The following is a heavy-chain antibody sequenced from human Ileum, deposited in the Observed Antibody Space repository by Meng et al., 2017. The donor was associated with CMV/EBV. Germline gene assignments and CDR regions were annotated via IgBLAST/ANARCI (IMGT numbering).Heavy chain of an antibody. Sequence: GESLKISCAASGFSFSTSGMHWVRQAPGRGLEWVTFISFDGTIEYYEDSVKGRFTISRDNSRNTLYLQMNSLRVEDTAVYYCTKDKGLRYLEWLGGRGQGTLVTVSS. D-gene: IGHD3-3*01. CDR1: GFSFSTSG. CDR3: TKDKGLRYLEWLGG. CDR2: ISFDGTIE. V-gene: IGHV3-30*02. J-gene: IGHJ4*02.